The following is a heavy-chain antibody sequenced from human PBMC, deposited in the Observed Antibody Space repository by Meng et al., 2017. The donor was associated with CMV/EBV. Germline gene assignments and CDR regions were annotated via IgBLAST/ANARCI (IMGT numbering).Heavy chain of an antibody. D-gene: IGHD6-13*01. CDR1: GFTFSSYE. V-gene: IGHV3-48*03. Sequence: GGSLRLSCAASGFTFSSYEINWVRQAPGKGLEWISYISSSGSIIYYADSVKGRFTSSRDNAKNSLYLQMNSLRAEDTAVYHCARGGRGKAAAGKRMDVWGQGTTVTVSS. J-gene: IGHJ6*02. CDR2: ISSSGSII. CDR3: ARGGRGKAAAGKRMDV.